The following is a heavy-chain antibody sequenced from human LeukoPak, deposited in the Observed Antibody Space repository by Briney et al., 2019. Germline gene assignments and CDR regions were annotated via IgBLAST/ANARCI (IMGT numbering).Heavy chain of an antibody. D-gene: IGHD2-2*01. CDR1: GYSFTTYW. Sequence: PGESLKISCKGSGYSFTTYWIAWVGQMPGKGLEWMEVIYPGNSDITYSPSFQGQVTISVDKSISTAYLQWSSLKASDTAIYYCARHLSSITSCPHYWGQGTLVTVSS. V-gene: IGHV5-51*01. CDR2: IYPGNSDI. CDR3: ARHLSSITSCPHY. J-gene: IGHJ4*02.